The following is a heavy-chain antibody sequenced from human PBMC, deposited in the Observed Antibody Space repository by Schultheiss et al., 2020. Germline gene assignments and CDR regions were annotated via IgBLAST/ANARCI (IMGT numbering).Heavy chain of an antibody. J-gene: IGHJ5*02. CDR2: IYYSGST. D-gene: IGHD5-18*01. CDR1: GGSISSGGYY. V-gene: IGHV4-31*03. CDR3: ARVVGYSYIGIDP. Sequence: SETLSLTCTVSGGSISSGGYYWSWIRQHPGKGLEWIGYIYYSGSTYYNPSLKSRVTISVDTSKNQFSLKLSSVTAADTAVYYCARVVGYSYIGIDPWGQGTLVTVSS.